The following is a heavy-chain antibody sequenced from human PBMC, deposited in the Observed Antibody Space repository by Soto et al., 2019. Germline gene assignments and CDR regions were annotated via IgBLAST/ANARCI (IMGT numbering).Heavy chain of an antibody. J-gene: IGHJ5*02. Sequence: SETLSLTCTVSGGSISSGNYYWSWIRQHPGKGLEWIGYIYYSGSTSYNPSLKSRVTISVDTSKNHFSLKLSPVTAADTAVYYCARVFSDSSSFFDPWGQGTLVTVSS. CDR3: ARVFSDSSSFFDP. V-gene: IGHV4-31*03. CDR2: IYYSGST. D-gene: IGHD6-13*01. CDR1: GGSISSGNYY.